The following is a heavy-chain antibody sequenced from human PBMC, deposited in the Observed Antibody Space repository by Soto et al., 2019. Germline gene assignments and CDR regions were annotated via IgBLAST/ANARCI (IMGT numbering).Heavy chain of an antibody. CDR3: ARHDYYGSGSYYTSFDY. D-gene: IGHD3-10*01. CDR2: IYYSGST. V-gene: IGHV4-39*01. Sequence: SETLSLTCTVSGGSISSSSYYWGWIRQPPGKGLEWIGSIYYSGSTYYNPSLKSRVTISVDTSKNQFSLKLSSVTAADTAVYYCARHDYYGSGSYYTSFDYWGQGTLVTVSS. J-gene: IGHJ4*02. CDR1: GGSISSSSYY.